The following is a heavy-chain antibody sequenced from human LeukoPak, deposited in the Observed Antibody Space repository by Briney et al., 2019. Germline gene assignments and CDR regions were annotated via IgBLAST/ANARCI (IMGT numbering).Heavy chain of an antibody. Sequence: GGSLRLSCAASGFTFSSYGMHWVRQAPGKGLEWVAFIRYDGSNKYYADSVKGRFTISRDNSKNTLYLQMNSLRAEDTAVYYCAKELSPDTAMVNDAFDIWGQGTMVTVSS. CDR2: IRYDGSNK. CDR1: GFTFSSYG. J-gene: IGHJ3*02. D-gene: IGHD5-18*01. CDR3: AKELSPDTAMVNDAFDI. V-gene: IGHV3-30*02.